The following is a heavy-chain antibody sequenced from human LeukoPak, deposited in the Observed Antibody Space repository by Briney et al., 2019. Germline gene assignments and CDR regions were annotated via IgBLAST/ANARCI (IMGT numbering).Heavy chain of an antibody. CDR2: IRYDGSNK. J-gene: IGHJ4*02. D-gene: IGHD3-16*01. Sequence: PAGGSLRLSCAASGFTFSSYGMHWVRQAPGKGLEWVAFIRYDGSNKYYADSVKGRFTISRDNSKNTLYLQMNSLRAEDTAVYYCAKGGDMITFGFDYWGQGALVTVSS. CDR3: AKGGDMITFGFDY. CDR1: GFTFSSYG. V-gene: IGHV3-30*02.